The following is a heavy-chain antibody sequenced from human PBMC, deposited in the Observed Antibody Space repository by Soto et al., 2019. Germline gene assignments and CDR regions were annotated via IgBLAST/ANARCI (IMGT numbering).Heavy chain of an antibody. J-gene: IGHJ4*02. D-gene: IGHD5-18*01. CDR1: GFSLSTRGVG. V-gene: IGHV2-5*02. CDR2: LYWDDDE. Sequence: QITLKESGPTLVKPTQTLTLTCTFSGFSLSTRGVGVGWIRQPPGKALEWLALLYWDDDEGYSPSLKSRLTIPEDTSKNQVVLTVTNMDPVDTATYYCAHRPRGYSYYFDYWGQGTLVTVSS. CDR3: AHRPRGYSYYFDY.